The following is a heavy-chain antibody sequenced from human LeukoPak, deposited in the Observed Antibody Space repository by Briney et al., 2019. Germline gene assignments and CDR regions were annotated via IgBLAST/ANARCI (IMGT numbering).Heavy chain of an antibody. D-gene: IGHD2-15*01. V-gene: IGHV1-69*13. CDR3: ARSRGSCYSCGDY. Sequence: SVKVSCKDSGGTFSRYAINWVRQAPGQGLEWMGGIIPIFGTANYAQKFQGRVTITADESTSTAYMELSSLRSEDTAVYYCARSRGSCYSCGDYWGQGTLVTVSS. CDR1: GGTFSRYA. J-gene: IGHJ4*02. CDR2: IIPIFGTA.